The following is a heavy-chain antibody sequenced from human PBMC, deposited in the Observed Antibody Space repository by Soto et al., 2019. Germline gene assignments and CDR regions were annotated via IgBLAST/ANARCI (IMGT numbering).Heavy chain of an antibody. CDR1: GGSISSYY. V-gene: IGHV4-59*08. J-gene: IGHJ4*02. D-gene: IGHD3-10*01. CDR2: IYYSGRT. CDR3: ARHNYGSGSTYFDY. Sequence: QVQLQESGPGLVKPSETLSLTCTVSGGSISSYYWSWIRQPPGQGLEWVGYIYYSGRTNYNPSLKSRVNISVDTSKNQFSLKLNSMTAADTAVYYCARHNYGSGSTYFDYWGQGTMVTVSS.